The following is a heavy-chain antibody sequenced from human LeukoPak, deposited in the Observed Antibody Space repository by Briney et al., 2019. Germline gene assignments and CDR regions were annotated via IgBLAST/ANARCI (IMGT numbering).Heavy chain of an antibody. Sequence: GGSLRLSCAASGFTFDIYAMSWVRQAPGKGLEWVSGISGSGGSTYYADTVKGRFTISRDNSKNTLYLQMNSLRAEDTAVYYCAKEGGYDIYYYMDVWGKGTTVTVSS. CDR2: ISGSGGST. V-gene: IGHV3-23*01. D-gene: IGHD5-12*01. CDR1: GFTFDIYA. CDR3: AKEGGYDIYYYMDV. J-gene: IGHJ6*03.